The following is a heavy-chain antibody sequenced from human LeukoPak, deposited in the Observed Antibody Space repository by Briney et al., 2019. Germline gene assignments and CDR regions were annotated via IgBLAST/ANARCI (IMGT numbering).Heavy chain of an antibody. Sequence: PSETLSLTCTVSGGSISSYYWSWIRQPPGKGLEWIGYIYYSGSTNYNPSLKSRVTISVDTSKNQFSLKLSSVTAADTAVYYCATNPDYGDYDLDYWGQGTLVTVSS. CDR3: ATNPDYGDYDLDY. J-gene: IGHJ4*02. CDR2: IYYSGST. CDR1: GGSISSYY. D-gene: IGHD4-17*01. V-gene: IGHV4-59*12.